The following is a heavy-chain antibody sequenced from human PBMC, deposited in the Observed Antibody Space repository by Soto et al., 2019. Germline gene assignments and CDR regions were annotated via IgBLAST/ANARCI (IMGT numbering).Heavy chain of an antibody. V-gene: IGHV1-2*02. D-gene: IGHD5-18*01. J-gene: IGHJ5*02. Sequence: QVQLVQSGAEVQKPGTSVKVSCQASGYTFSDYYLHWLRQAPGQGLEWMGWISSKSGGTHYAPKFEGRVTLTTDTSISTAFMELSRLPSDDTAVYYCARGPRTQLWFPNVSWGQGTLVTVSS. CDR2: ISSKSGGT. CDR1: GYTFSDYY. CDR3: ARGPRTQLWFPNVS.